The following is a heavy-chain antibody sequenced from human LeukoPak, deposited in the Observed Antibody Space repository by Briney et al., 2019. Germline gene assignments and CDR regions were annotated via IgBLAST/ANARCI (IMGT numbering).Heavy chain of an antibody. CDR1: GYTFTDYY. J-gene: IGHJ4*02. D-gene: IGHD1-7*01. Sequence: RASVKVSCKASGYTFTDYYMHWVQQAPGKGLEWMGRVDPEDGETIYAEKFQGRVTITADTFTDTAYMELSSLRSEDTAVYYCATSPNYNWNYYSDYWGQGTLVTVSS. CDR3: ATSPNYNWNYYSDY. CDR2: VDPEDGET. V-gene: IGHV1-69-2*01.